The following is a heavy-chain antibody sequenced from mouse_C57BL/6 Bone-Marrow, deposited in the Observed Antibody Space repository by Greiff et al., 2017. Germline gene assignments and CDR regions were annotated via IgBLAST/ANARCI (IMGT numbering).Heavy chain of an antibody. CDR2: IDPSDSYT. D-gene: IGHD1-1*01. Sequence: QVQLQQPGAELVMPGASVKLSCKASGYTFTSYWMHWVKQRPGQGLEWIGEIDPSDSYTNYNQKFKGKSTLTVDKSSSTAYMQLSSLTSEDSAVYYCARESLYYYGPFDYWGQGTTLTASS. CDR3: ARESLYYYGPFDY. J-gene: IGHJ2*01. CDR1: GYTFTSYW. V-gene: IGHV1-69*01.